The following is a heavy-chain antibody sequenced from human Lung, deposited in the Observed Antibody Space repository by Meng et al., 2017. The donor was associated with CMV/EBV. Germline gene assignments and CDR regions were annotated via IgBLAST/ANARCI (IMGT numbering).Heavy chain of an antibody. Sequence: SXTLSLTCTVSGDSVSSGPYYWSWIRQPPGKGLEWIGYLYYSGDTNYNPSLKSRVTMPVDTSKNQFSLKLRSVTAADTAVYYCARLLRGYDSVGWFDPWGQGXLVTVSS. V-gene: IGHV4-61*01. CDR3: ARLLRGYDSVGWFDP. D-gene: IGHD3-3*01. J-gene: IGHJ5*02. CDR1: GDSVSSGPYY. CDR2: LYYSGDT.